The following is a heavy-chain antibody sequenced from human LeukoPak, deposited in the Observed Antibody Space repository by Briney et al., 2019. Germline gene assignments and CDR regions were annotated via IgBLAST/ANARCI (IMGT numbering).Heavy chain of an antibody. CDR2: IKQDGSEK. CDR3: ASGPQWLVPGIDY. V-gene: IGHV3-7*01. CDR1: GFTFSSYW. Sequence: GGSLRLSCAASGFTFSSYWMSWVRQAPGKGLVWVANIKQDGSEKYYVDSVKGRFTISGDNAKNSLYLQMNSLRAEDTAVYYCASGPQWLVPGIDYWGQGTLVTVSS. D-gene: IGHD6-19*01. J-gene: IGHJ4*02.